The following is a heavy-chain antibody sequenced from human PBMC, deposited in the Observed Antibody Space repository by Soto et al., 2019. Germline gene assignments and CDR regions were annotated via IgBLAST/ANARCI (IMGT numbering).Heavy chain of an antibody. CDR3: ARRPVPAAGRIYYYYYMDV. Sequence: QVQLQQWGAGLLKPSETLSLTCAVYGGSFSGYYWSWIRQPPGKGLEWIGEINHSGSTNYNPSLKSRVTISVDTSKNQFSLKLSSVTAADTAVYYCARRPVPAAGRIYYYYYMDVWGKGTTVTVSS. CDR1: GGSFSGYY. CDR2: INHSGST. D-gene: IGHD2-2*01. V-gene: IGHV4-34*01. J-gene: IGHJ6*03.